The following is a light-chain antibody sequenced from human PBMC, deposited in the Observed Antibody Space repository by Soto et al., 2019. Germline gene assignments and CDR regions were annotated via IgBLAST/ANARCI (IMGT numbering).Light chain of an antibody. Sequence: DIELTQSPSTLSLSLGERATLSCRASQSVNSCLAWYQQKPGQAPRLLIYDASNMATGIPARFSGSGSGTDFTLTISRLEPEDFAVYYCQQHNNWLLTFGEGTKVDIK. CDR2: DAS. CDR3: QQHNNWLLT. CDR1: QSVNSC. J-gene: IGKJ4*01. V-gene: IGKV3-11*01.